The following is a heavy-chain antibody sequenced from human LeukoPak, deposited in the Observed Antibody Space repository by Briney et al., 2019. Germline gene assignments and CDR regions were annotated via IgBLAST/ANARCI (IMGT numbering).Heavy chain of an antibody. CDR3: ARVSGIAVAGPNWFDP. J-gene: IGHJ5*02. CDR2: INPNSGGT. Sequence: ASVKVSCKASGYTFTGYYMHWVRQAPGQGLEWMGWINPNSGGTNYAQKFQGRVTMTRDTSISTAYMELSRLRSDDTAVYYCARVSGIAVAGPNWFDPWGQGTLVTVSS. V-gene: IGHV1-2*02. D-gene: IGHD6-19*01. CDR1: GYTFTGYY.